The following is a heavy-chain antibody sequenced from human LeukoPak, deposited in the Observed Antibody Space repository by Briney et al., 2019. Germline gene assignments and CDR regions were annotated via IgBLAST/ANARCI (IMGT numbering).Heavy chain of an antibody. V-gene: IGHV4-4*02. CDR1: GGSISSGNW. Sequence: SETLSLTCAVSGGSISSGNWWSWVRQPPGKGLEWIGEIYHSGSTNYNPSLKSRVTISVDTSKNQFSLKLSSVTAADTAVYYCARGSPYYFDYWGQGTLVTVSS. CDR3: ARGSPYYFDY. D-gene: IGHD3-10*01. CDR2: IYHSGST. J-gene: IGHJ4*02.